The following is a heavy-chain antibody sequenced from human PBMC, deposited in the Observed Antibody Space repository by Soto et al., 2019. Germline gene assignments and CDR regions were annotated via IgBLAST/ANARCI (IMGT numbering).Heavy chain of an antibody. V-gene: IGHV1-46*01. J-gene: IGHJ4*02. Sequence: ASVKVSCKASGYTFTSYYMHGVRQAPGQGLEWMGIINPSGGSTSYAQKFQGRVTMTRDTSTSTVYMELSSLRSEDTAVYYCARDGIAANHRSGFDYWGQGTLVTVSS. CDR2: INPSGGST. CDR1: GYTFTSYY. CDR3: ARDGIAANHRSGFDY. D-gene: IGHD6-13*01.